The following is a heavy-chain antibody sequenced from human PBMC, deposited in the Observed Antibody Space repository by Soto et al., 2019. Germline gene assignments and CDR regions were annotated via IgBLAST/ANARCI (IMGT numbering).Heavy chain of an antibody. D-gene: IGHD3-10*01. CDR1: GDSVSSNSAA. CDR2: TYYRSKWYN. CDR3: AREWMVRGVKHYYYGMDV. V-gene: IGHV6-1*01. Sequence: SQTLSLTCAISGDSVSSNSAAWNWIRQSPSRGLEWLGRTYYRSKWYNDYAVSVKSRITINPDTSKNQFSLQLNSVTPEDTAVYYCAREWMVRGVKHYYYGMDVWGQGTTVTVSS. J-gene: IGHJ6*02.